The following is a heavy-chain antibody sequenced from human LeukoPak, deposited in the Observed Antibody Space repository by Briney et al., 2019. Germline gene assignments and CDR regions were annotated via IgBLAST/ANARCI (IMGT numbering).Heavy chain of an antibody. D-gene: IGHD1-26*01. V-gene: IGHV3-49*03. Sequence: PGRSLRLSCAASGFTFEHYAMSWFRQAPGKGLEWVGLIRSKAYGGTTEYAASVKGRFTISRDNAKNSLYLQMNSLRDEDTAVYYCSRSVSCDYWGQGTLVTVSP. CDR2: IRSKAYGGTT. J-gene: IGHJ4*02. CDR1: GFTFEHYA. CDR3: SRSVSCDY.